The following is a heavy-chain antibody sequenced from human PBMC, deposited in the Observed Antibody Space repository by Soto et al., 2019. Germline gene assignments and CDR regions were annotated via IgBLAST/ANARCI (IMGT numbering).Heavy chain of an antibody. J-gene: IGHJ6*02. V-gene: IGHV1-18*01. CDR1: GYTFTSYG. CDR3: ARDFDTTEAMPVRYYYYGMDV. CDR2: ISAYNGNT. Sequence: QVQLVQSGAEVKKPGASVKVSCKASGYTFTSYGISWVRQAPGQGLEWMGWISAYNGNTNYAQKLQGRVTMTTDTATSTAYMELRSLRSDDTAVYYCARDFDTTEAMPVRYYYYGMDVWGQGTTVTVSS. D-gene: IGHD1-1*01.